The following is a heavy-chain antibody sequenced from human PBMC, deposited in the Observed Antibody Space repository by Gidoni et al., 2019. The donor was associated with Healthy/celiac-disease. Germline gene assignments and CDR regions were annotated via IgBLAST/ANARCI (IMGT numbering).Heavy chain of an antibody. J-gene: IGHJ4*02. CDR3: ARDRHSYDNSGYHAY. CDR2: INWHGGST. V-gene: IGHV3-20*04. Sequence: EVQLVESGGRVVRPGGSLRLSCAASGFTFDVYGLSWVRRAPGKGLEWVSRINWHGGSTGYADSVKGRFTISRDNAKNSLYLQMNSLRAEDTALYYCARDRHSYDNSGYHAYWGQGTLVTVSS. CDR1: GFTFDVYG. D-gene: IGHD3-22*01.